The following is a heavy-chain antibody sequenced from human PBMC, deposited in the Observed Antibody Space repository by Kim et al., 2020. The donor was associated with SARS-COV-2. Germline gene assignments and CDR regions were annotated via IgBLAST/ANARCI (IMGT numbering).Heavy chain of an antibody. D-gene: IGHD2-15*01. J-gene: IGHJ6*01. CDR1: GGSIGSYS. V-gene: IGHV4-59*01. CDR2: IGYSAST. Sequence: SETLSLTCTVSGGSIGSYSWRWVRQPPGEGLEWIGYIGYSASTNSNTSLKTGDSISVNTTKNQFSLTESPVTAADTDESSGSRGSGVSRGYGLVVWGHGT. CDR3: SRGSGVSRGYGLVV.